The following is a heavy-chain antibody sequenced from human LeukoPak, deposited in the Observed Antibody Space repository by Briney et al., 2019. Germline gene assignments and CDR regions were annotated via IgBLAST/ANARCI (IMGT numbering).Heavy chain of an antibody. Sequence: SETLSLTCTVSGGSLSSYYWSWIRQPPGRGLEWIGYIYYSGSTNYNTSLKSRVTISVDTSKNQFSLKLSSVTAADTAVYCCARGSAYYYDSSGYPTFDYWGQGTLVTVSS. CDR2: IYYSGST. CDR1: GGSLSSYY. J-gene: IGHJ4*02. CDR3: ARGSAYYYDSSGYPTFDY. D-gene: IGHD3-22*01. V-gene: IGHV4-59*01.